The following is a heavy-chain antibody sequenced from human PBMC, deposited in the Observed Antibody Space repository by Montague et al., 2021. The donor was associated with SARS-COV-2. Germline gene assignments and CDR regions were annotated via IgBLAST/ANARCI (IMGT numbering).Heavy chain of an antibody. CDR3: ARNMAY. V-gene: IGHV4-4*09. D-gene: IGHD2/OR15-2a*01. CDR2: IYETGNM. J-gene: IGHJ4*02. Sequence: SETLSLTCTVSSGSLSNYYWSWIRQSPDKGLEWIGYIYETGNMIYNPSLRSRVSISADTSKSQFSLRLTSVTAADSARYYGARNMAYWGQGVLVTV. CDR1: SGSLSNYY.